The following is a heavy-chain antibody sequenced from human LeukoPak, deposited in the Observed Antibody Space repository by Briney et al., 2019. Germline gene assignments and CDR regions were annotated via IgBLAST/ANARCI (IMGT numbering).Heavy chain of an antibody. CDR3: ARPLRGYYYYMDV. Sequence: SETLSLTCAVYGGSFSGYYWSWIRQPPGKGLEWIGEINHSGSTNYNPSLKSRVTISVDTSKNQFSLKLSSVTAADTAVYYCARPLRGYYYYMDVWGKGTTVTVSS. D-gene: IGHD3-10*01. CDR1: GGSFSGYY. J-gene: IGHJ6*03. V-gene: IGHV4-34*01. CDR2: INHSGST.